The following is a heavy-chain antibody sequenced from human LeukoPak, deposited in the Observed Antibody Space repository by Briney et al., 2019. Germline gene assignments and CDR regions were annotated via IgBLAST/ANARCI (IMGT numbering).Heavy chain of an antibody. Sequence: GXXFXXDGISXVRQAPGEGGEWRGXXXAYNGNTNYAQKLQGRVTMTTDTSTSTAYMELRSLRSDDTAVYYCARVELDDYGDYYWYFDLWGRGTLVTVSS. J-gene: IGHJ2*01. CDR3: ARVELDDYGDYYWYFDL. CDR2: XXAYNGNT. D-gene: IGHD4-17*01. CDR1: GXXFXXDG. V-gene: IGHV1-18*01.